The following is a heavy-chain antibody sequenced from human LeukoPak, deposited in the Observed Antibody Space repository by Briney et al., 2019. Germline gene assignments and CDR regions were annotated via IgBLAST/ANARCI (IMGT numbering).Heavy chain of an antibody. D-gene: IGHD1-1*01. Sequence: ASVKVSCKASGDTFTRYGISWVRQAPGQGLEWMGWISTYNGHTKYAQKLQGRVTMTTDTSTTTAYMELRSLTSDDTAVYYCAGVARTTGTTDFDYWGQGTLVTVSS. CDR3: AGVARTTGTTDFDY. CDR1: GDTFTRYG. V-gene: IGHV1-18*04. J-gene: IGHJ4*02. CDR2: ISTYNGHT.